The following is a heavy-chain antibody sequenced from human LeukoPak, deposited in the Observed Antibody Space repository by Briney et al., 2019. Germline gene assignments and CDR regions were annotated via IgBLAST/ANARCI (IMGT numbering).Heavy chain of an antibody. CDR1: GFTFSSYW. CDR2: IKQDGSEK. V-gene: IGHV3-7*01. J-gene: IGHJ3*02. D-gene: IGHD6-19*01. Sequence: PGGSLRLSCEASGFTFSSYWMTWVRQAPGKGLEWVANIKQDGSEKHFADSVKGRFTISRDNAKNSLYLQMNSLRAEDTAVYYCAKSYSSGWYERDAFDIWGQGTMVTVSS. CDR3: AKSYSSGWYERDAFDI.